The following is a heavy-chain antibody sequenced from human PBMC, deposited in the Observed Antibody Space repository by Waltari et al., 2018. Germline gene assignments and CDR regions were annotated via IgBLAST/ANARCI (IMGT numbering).Heavy chain of an antibody. CDR1: GGSISSHY. J-gene: IGHJ5*02. CDR3: ARVGSSWYFYWWFDP. V-gene: IGHV4-59*11. Sequence: QVQLQESGPGLVKPSETLSLTCTVSGGSISSHYWSWIRQPPGKGLEWIGYFYYSVSTNYHPSLKSRVTISVDTSKNQFSLTLSSVTAADTAVYYCARVGSSWYFYWWFDPWGQGTLVTVSS. D-gene: IGHD6-13*01. CDR2: FYYSVST.